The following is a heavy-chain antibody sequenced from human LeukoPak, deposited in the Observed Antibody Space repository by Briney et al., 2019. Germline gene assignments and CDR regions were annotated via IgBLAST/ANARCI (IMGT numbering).Heavy chain of an antibody. Sequence: SETLSLTCTVSGGSISSSSYYWGWIRQPPGKGLEWIGSIYYSGSTYYNPSLKSRVTISVDTSKNQFSLRLSSVTAADTAVYYCASEGSDWDYYYYGMDVWGQGTTVTVSS. CDR1: GGSISSSSYY. D-gene: IGHD3/OR15-3a*01. J-gene: IGHJ6*02. CDR2: IYYSGST. V-gene: IGHV4-39*07. CDR3: ASEGSDWDYYYYGMDV.